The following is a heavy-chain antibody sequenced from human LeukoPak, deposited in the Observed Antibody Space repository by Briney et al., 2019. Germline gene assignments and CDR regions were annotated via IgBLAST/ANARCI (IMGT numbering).Heavy chain of an antibody. V-gene: IGHV1-2*02. Sequence: ASAKVSCKASGYTFTGYYMHWVRQAPGQGLEWMGWINPNSGGTNYAQKFQGRVTMTRDTSISTAYMELSRLRSDDTAVYYCARTSYYYYGMDVWGQGTTVTVSS. CDR1: GYTFTGYY. J-gene: IGHJ6*02. CDR2: INPNSGGT. CDR3: ARTSYYYYGMDV.